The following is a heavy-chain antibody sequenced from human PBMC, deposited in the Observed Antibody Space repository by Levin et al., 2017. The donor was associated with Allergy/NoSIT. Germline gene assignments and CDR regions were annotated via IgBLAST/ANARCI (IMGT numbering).Heavy chain of an antibody. D-gene: IGHD2-15*01. J-gene: IGHJ3*02. V-gene: IGHV3-9*01. Sequence: PGGSLRLSCAASGFTFDDYAMHWVRQAPGKGLEWVSGISWNSGSIGYADSVKGRFTISRDNAKNSLYLQMNSLRAEDTALYYCAKDILSLGYCSGGSCPDAFDIWGQGTMVTVSS. CDR3: AKDILSLGYCSGGSCPDAFDI. CDR2: ISWNSGSI. CDR1: GFTFDDYA.